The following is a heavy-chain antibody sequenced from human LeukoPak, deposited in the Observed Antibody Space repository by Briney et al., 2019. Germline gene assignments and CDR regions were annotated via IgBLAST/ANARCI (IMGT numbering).Heavy chain of an antibody. V-gene: IGHV3-30*03. CDR3: AIGATSGEDYGDYAGY. CDR2: ISYDGSNK. Sequence: GGSLRLSCGASGFTFSSYGMHWVRQAPGKGLEWVATISYDGSNKHYADSVKGRFTISRDNSKNTLYLQISSLRAEDTAVYYCAIGATSGEDYGDYAGYWGRGTLVTVSS. D-gene: IGHD4-17*01. CDR1: GFTFSSYG. J-gene: IGHJ4*02.